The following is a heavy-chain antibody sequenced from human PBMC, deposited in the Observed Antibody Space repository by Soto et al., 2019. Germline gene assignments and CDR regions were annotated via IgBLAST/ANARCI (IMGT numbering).Heavy chain of an antibody. V-gene: IGHV3-33*01. D-gene: IGHD3-10*01. CDR1: GFTFSSYG. CDR2: IWYDGSNK. J-gene: IGHJ5*02. CDR3: ARESGTMVRGVMMGWFDP. Sequence: QVQLVESGGGVVQPGRSLRLSCAASGFTFSSYGMHWVRQAPGKGLEWVAVIWYDGSNKYYADSVKGRFTISRDNSKNTXXLQMNSLRAEDTAVYYCARESGTMVRGVMMGWFDPWGQGTLVTVSS.